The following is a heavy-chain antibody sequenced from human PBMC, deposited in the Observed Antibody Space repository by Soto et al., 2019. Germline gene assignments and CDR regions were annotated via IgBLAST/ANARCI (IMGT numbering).Heavy chain of an antibody. J-gene: IGHJ6*02. CDR2: VSAGGDMT. V-gene: IGHV3-23*01. D-gene: IGHD3-10*01. CDR1: GFTFSSYA. CDR3: ARGDRGGSGSPASYYYSGLDV. Sequence: DVQLLESGGHLVQPGGSLRLSCAASGFTFSSYAMSWVRQAPGKGLEWVSSVSAGGDMTYYSDSVKGRFTSSRDNSNNALFLPMNSLRIEDTALYYCARGDRGGSGSPASYYYSGLDVWGQGATVTVS.